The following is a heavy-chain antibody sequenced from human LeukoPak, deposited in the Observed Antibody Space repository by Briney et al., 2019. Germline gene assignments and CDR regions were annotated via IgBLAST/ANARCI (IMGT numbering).Heavy chain of an antibody. D-gene: IGHD2-2*01. V-gene: IGHV6-1*01. CDR2: TYYRSKWKN. J-gene: IGHJ4*02. CDR3: ARVAYAVAVV. Sequence: SQTLSLTCAISGDSVSSNIAAWSWVRQSPSRGLEWLGRTYYRSKWKNDYAESVKSRINISPDTSKNQFSLQLNSVTPEDTAVYYCARVAYAVAVVWGQETPVTVSS. CDR1: GDSVSSNIAA.